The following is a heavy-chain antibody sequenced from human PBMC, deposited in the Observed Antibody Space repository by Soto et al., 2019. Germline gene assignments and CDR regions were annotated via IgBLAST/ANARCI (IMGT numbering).Heavy chain of an antibody. CDR3: ATQYCSGGSCGVLY. CDR2: FDPEDGET. V-gene: IGHV1-24*01. J-gene: IGHJ4*02. Sequence: ASVKVSCKVSGYTLTELSLHWVRQTPGKGLEWMGGFDPEDGETIYAQKFQGRVTMTENTSTDTAYMELSSLRSEDTAGYYCATQYCSGGSCGVLYWGQGTLVTVSS. D-gene: IGHD2-15*01. CDR1: GYTLTELS.